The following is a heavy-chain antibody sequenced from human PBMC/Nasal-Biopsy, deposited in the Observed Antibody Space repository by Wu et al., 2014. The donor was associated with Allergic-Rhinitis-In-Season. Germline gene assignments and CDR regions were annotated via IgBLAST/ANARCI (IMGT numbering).Heavy chain of an antibody. J-gene: IGHJ6*02. V-gene: IGHV4-61*08. Sequence: TLSLTCTVSGGSINSDGHYWAGSASPREGAGVDWVYLLQWEHQLQPSLKSRVSMSVDTSKNQFSLRLTSVAAADTAVYYCAREGRVRLGVDYPYGLDVWGRGTTVTVSS. CDR1: GGSINSDGHY. D-gene: IGHD1-26*01. CDR3: AREGRVRLGVDYPYGLDV. CDR2: LLQWEH.